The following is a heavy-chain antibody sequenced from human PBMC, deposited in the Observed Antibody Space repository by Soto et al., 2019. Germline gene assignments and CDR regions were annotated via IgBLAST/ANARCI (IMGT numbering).Heavy chain of an antibody. CDR3: ARYNQVKVAGTYAFDI. D-gene: IGHD6-19*01. CDR2: IWYDGSNK. Sequence: GGSLRLSCAASGFTFSSYGMHWVRQAPGKGLEWVAVIWYDGSNKYYADSVKGRFTISRDNSKNTLYLQMNSLRAEDTAVYYCARYNQVKVAGTYAFDIWCQGTMVTVS. CDR1: GFTFSSYG. J-gene: IGHJ3*02. V-gene: IGHV3-33*01.